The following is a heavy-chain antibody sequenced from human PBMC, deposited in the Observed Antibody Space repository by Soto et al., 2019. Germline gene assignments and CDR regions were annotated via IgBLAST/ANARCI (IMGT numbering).Heavy chain of an antibody. D-gene: IGHD3-16*01. CDR1: GGSISSYY. CDR2: IYYSGST. Sequence: QVQLQESGPGLVKPSETLSLVCTVSGGSISSYYWSWIRQPPGQGLQWIGYIYYSGSTNYNPSLKSRVTISVDPSNNLFALKLNSMSAADTAVYYCARHNYDSGTTYFDYWGQGTLVTFSS. J-gene: IGHJ4*02. CDR3: ARHNYDSGTTYFDY. V-gene: IGHV4-59*08.